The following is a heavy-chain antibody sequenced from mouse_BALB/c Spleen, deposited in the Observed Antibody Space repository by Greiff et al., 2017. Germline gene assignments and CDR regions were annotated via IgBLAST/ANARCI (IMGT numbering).Heavy chain of an antibody. Sequence: VQLQQSGAELVRPGASVTLSCKASGYTFTDYEMHWVKQRPVHGLEWIGAIDPETGGTAYNQKFKGKATLTADKSSSTAYMELRSLTSEDSAVYYCTTLTFDYWGQGTTLTVSS. CDR2: IDPETGGT. CDR3: TTLTFDY. CDR1: GYTFTDYE. J-gene: IGHJ2*01. D-gene: IGHD4-1*01. V-gene: IGHV1-15*01.